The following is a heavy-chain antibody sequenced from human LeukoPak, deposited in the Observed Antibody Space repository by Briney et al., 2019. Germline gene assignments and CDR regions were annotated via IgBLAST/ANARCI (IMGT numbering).Heavy chain of an antibody. Sequence: GGSLRLSCAASGFTFSSYAMSWVRQAPGKGLEWVSVIYSGGIYNDGTTNYGDSVKGRITISRDNSKNTLYLQMNSLRAEDTAVYYCARRELLGYSYGLRTFNIWGQGTTVTISS. D-gene: IGHD5-18*01. CDR1: GFTFSSYA. CDR3: ARRELLGYSYGLRTFNI. V-gene: IGHV3-23*03. CDR2: IYSGGIYNDGTT. J-gene: IGHJ3*02.